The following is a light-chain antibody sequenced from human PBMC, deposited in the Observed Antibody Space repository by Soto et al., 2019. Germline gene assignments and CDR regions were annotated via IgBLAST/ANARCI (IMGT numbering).Light chain of an antibody. CDR2: DVS. Sequence: QSVLTQPASVAGSLGQSITISCTGTSSDVGGYNYVSWYQQHPGKAPKLMIYDVSNRPSGVSNRFSGSKSGNTASLTISGLQAEDEADYYCSSYTSSSTAFGTGTKVTVL. CDR3: SSYTSSSTA. J-gene: IGLJ1*01. V-gene: IGLV2-14*01. CDR1: SSDVGGYNY.